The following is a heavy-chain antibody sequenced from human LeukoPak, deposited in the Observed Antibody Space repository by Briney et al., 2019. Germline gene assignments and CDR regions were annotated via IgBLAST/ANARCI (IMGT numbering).Heavy chain of an antibody. CDR2: MNPNSGNT. Sequence: GASVKVSCKASGYTFTSYDINWVREATGQGLEWMGWMNPNSGNTGYAQKFQGRVTMTRNTSISTAYMELSSLRSEDTAVYYCARGPNPFAVASYFDYWGQGTLVTVSS. J-gene: IGHJ4*02. V-gene: IGHV1-8*01. CDR1: GYTFTSYD. CDR3: ARGPNPFAVASYFDY. D-gene: IGHD6-19*01.